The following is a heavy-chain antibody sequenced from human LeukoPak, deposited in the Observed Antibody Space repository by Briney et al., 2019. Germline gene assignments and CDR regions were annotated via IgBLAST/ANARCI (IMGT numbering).Heavy chain of an antibody. Sequence: GGSLRLSCAASGFTFRNYGMHWVRQATGKGLEWVSLIWSDGNNRFYADSVKGRFTISRDNSKNMLYLQMDTLRAEDTALYYCAKDPGASVSGFHMDVWGKGTTVIVSS. CDR1: GFTFRNYG. CDR3: AKDPGASVSGFHMDV. V-gene: IGHV3-30*02. D-gene: IGHD2-8*02. CDR2: IWSDGNNR. J-gene: IGHJ6*03.